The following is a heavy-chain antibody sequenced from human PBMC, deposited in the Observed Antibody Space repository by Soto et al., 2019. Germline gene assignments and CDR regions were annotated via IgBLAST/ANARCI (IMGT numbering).Heavy chain of an antibody. CDR1: GDSLTSYW. J-gene: IGHJ6*02. CDR3: ARHCSSTSRCGDYYYYGMDV. D-gene: IGHD2-2*01. Sequence: HVESLKSSWSSSGDSLTSYWISWVGQMPWKGLEWMGRIDPSDSYTNYSPSFQGHVTISADKSISTAYLQWSSLKASDTAMYYCARHCSSTSRCGDYYYYGMDVWGQGTMVTVSS. CDR2: IDPSDSYT. V-gene: IGHV5-10-1*01.